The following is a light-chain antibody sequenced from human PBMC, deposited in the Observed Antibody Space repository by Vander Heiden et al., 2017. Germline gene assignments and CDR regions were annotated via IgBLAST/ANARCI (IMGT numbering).Light chain of an antibody. V-gene: IGKV4-1*01. Sequence: DIVMTQSPESLAVSLGERATINCKSSQSVLYSSNDKNYLAWYQQKPGQPPKLLIYWASTRESGVPDRFSGSGSGTDFTLTISSLQAEDVAVLFCHQYVNTPRSFGQGTKVEIK. J-gene: IGKJ1*01. CDR2: WAS. CDR1: QSVLYSSNDKNY. CDR3: HQYVNTPRS.